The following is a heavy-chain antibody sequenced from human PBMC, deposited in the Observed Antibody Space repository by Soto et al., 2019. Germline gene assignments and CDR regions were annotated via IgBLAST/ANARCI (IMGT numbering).Heavy chain of an antibody. J-gene: IGHJ4*02. CDR1: GGTFSSYA. V-gene: IGHV1-69*13. CDR3: ARDTARVKSYFDY. CDR2: IIPIFGTA. Sequence: ASVKVSCKASGGTFSSYAISWVRQAPGQGLEWMGGIIPIFGTANYAQKFQGRVTITADESTSTAYMELSSLRSEDTAVYYCARDTARVKSYFDYWGQGTLVTVSS. D-gene: IGHD5-18*01.